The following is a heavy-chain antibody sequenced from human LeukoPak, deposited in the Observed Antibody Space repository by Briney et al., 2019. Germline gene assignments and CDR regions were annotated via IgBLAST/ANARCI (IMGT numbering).Heavy chain of an antibody. D-gene: IGHD2-2*01. J-gene: IGHJ4*02. V-gene: IGHV4-4*07. CDR2: IDTSGST. CDR1: GGSISSYY. CDR3: ARDWYSSTWYYIDN. Sequence: SETLSLTCTVSGGSISSYYWNWIRQPPGKGLEWIGRIDTSGSTNYNPSLKSRVTMSVDTSRNQFSLKLSSVTAADTAVYYCARDWYSSTWYYIDNWGQGTLVTVSS.